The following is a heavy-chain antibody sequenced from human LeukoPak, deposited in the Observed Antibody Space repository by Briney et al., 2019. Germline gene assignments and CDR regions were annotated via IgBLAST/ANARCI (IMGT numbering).Heavy chain of an antibody. J-gene: IGHJ6*02. D-gene: IGHD1-7*01. CDR3: ARDANWNYLSYYGMDV. V-gene: IGHV3-48*04. Sequence: PGGSLRLSCAASGFTFSSYSMNWVRQAPGKGLEWVSYISSSSSTIYYADSVKGRFTISRDNAKNSLYLQMNSLRAEDTAVYYCARDANWNYLSYYGMDVWGQGTTVTVSS. CDR1: GFTFSSYS. CDR2: ISSSSSTI.